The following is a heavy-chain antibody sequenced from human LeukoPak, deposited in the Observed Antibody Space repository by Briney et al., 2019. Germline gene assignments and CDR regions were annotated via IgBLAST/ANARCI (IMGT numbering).Heavy chain of an antibody. J-gene: IGHJ4*02. D-gene: IGHD2-2*01. V-gene: IGHV3-53*01. CDR1: GFTVSSNH. CDR3: ARDNAPAGGGLDY. Sequence: GGSLRLSCAASGFTVSSNHMTWVRQAPGKGLEWVSKIYTGGLTFYADSVTGRFTISRDNSKNTVYLQMNSLGVEDTARYYCARDNAPAGGGLDYWGQGTLVTVSS. CDR2: IYTGGLT.